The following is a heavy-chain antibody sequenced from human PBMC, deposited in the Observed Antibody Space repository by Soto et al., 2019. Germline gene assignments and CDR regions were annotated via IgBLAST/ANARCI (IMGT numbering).Heavy chain of an antibody. V-gene: IGHV3-30-3*01. CDR1: GFTFSSYA. CDR2: ISYDGSNK. D-gene: IGHD4-17*01. Sequence: GGSLRLSCAASGFTFSSYAMHWVRQAPGKGLEWVAVISYDGSNKYYADSVKGRFTISRDNSKNTLYLQMNSLRAEDTAVYYCARGAWDYGDPNFDYWGQGTLVTVSS. J-gene: IGHJ4*02. CDR3: ARGAWDYGDPNFDY.